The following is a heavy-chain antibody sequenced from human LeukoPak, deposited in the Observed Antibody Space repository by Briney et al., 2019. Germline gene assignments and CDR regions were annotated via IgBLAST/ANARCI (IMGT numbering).Heavy chain of an antibody. Sequence: GGSLRLSCVASRFTFSSYGMHWVRQAPGKGLEWVAFIRYDGSNKYYADSVKGRFTISRDNAKNTLYLQMNSLRAEDTAVYYCARTTSVSYVGDAFDIWGQGTMVTVSS. D-gene: IGHD1-26*01. CDR1: RFTFSSYG. V-gene: IGHV3-30*02. CDR3: ARTTSVSYVGDAFDI. J-gene: IGHJ3*02. CDR2: IRYDGSNK.